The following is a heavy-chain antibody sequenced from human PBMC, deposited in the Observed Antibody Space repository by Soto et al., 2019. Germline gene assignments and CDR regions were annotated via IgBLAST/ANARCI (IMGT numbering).Heavy chain of an antibody. CDR1: GYTFTSYG. Sequence: ASVKVSCKASGYTFTSYGISWVRQAPGQGLERMGWISAYNGNTNYAQKLQGRVTMTTDTSTSTAYMELRSLRSDDTAVYYCARGGAWYYDSSGYPSPHDAFDIWGQGTMVTVSS. CDR3: ARGGAWYYDSSGYPSPHDAFDI. V-gene: IGHV1-18*01. J-gene: IGHJ3*02. CDR2: ISAYNGNT. D-gene: IGHD3-22*01.